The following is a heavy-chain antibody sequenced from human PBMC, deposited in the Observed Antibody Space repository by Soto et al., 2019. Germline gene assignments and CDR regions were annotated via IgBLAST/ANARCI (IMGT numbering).Heavy chain of an antibody. CDR2: IVVGSGNT. D-gene: IGHD1-26*01. Sequence: VSFKASVFTFTSYAVQWVRHARGQRLEWIGWIVVGSGNTNYSQKFQERVTITRDMSTSTAYMELSSLRSEDTAVYYCAAPIVGAAASLDYWAQGILVTVSS. CDR1: VFTFTSYA. CDR3: AAPIVGAAASLDY. V-gene: IGHV1-58*01. J-gene: IGHJ4*02.